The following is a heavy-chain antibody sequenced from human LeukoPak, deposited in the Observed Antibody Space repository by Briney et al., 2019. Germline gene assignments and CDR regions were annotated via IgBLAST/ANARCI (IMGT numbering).Heavy chain of an antibody. D-gene: IGHD1-26*01. CDR2: IYYSGST. J-gene: IGHJ3*02. CDR3: ARRFLRRIVGATSALYAFDI. Sequence: PSETLSLTCTVSGGSISSSSYYWGWIRKPPGKGLEWIGSIYYSGSTYYNPSLKSRVTISVDTSKNQFPLKLSSVTAADTAVYYCARRFLRRIVGATSALYAFDIWGQGTMVTVSS. V-gene: IGHV4-39*06. CDR1: GGSISSSSYY.